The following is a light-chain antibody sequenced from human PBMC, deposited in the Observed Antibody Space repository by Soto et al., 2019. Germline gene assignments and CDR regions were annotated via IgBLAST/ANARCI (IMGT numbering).Light chain of an antibody. J-gene: IGLJ2*01. CDR3: SSYTSSSTLVV. V-gene: IGLV2-14*01. Sequence: QSALTQPASVSGSPGQSITISCTGTSSDDGGYNYVSWYQQHPGKAPKLMIYDVSNRPSGVSNRFSGSKSGNTASLTISGLQAEDEADYYCSSYTSSSTLVVFVGGTKLTVL. CDR2: DVS. CDR1: SSDDGGYNY.